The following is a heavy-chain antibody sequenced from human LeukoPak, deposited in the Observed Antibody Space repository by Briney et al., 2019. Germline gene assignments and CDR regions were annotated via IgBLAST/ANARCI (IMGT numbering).Heavy chain of an antibody. CDR3: ARNDRGRVATINFDY. V-gene: IGHV4-34*01. J-gene: IGHJ4*02. Sequence: SETLSLTCAVYGGSFSGYYWSWIRQPPGKGLEWIGEINYSGSTNYNPSLKSRVTISVDTSKNQFSLKLSSVTAADTAVYYCARNDRGRVATINFDYWGQGTLVTVSS. CDR2: INYSGST. CDR1: GGSFSGYY. D-gene: IGHD5-12*01.